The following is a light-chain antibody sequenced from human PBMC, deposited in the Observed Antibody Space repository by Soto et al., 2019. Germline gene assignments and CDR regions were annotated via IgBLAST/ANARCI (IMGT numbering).Light chain of an antibody. CDR2: DAS. V-gene: IGKV1-33*01. J-gene: IGKJ3*01. CDR3: QQYDNLPPFT. Sequence: DIQMTQSPSSLSASVGDRVTITCQASQDISNFLNWYQQKPGTAPKLLIYDASNLETGVPSRFSGSGSETDFTFTISSLQPEDIATYYCQQYDNLPPFTFGPGTKVDIK. CDR1: QDISNF.